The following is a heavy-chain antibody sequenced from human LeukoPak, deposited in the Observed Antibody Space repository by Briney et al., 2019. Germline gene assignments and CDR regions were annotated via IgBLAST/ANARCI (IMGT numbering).Heavy chain of an antibody. J-gene: IGHJ6*03. D-gene: IGHD3-3*01. V-gene: IGHV4-4*02. CDR3: ARVTIFGVVIDYYYYMDV. CDR2: INHSGST. Sequence: SETLSLTCAVSGGSISSNNGWSWVRPPPGKGLEWIGEINHSGSTNYNPSLKSRVTISVDTSKNQFSLKLSSVTAADTAVYYCARVTIFGVVIDYYYYMDVWGKGTTVTVSS. CDR1: GGSISSNNG.